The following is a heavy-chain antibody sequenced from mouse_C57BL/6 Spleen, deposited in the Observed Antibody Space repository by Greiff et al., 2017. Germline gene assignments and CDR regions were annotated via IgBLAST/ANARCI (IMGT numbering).Heavy chain of an antibody. V-gene: IGHV1-80*01. D-gene: IGHD2-14*01. CDR3: ARGTAGYFDV. J-gene: IGHJ1*03. CDR1: GYAFSSYW. Sequence: VQLVESGAELVKPGASVKISCKASGYAFSSYWMNWVKQRPGKGLEWIGQIYPGDGDTNYNGKFKGKATLTADKSSSTAYMQLSSLTSEDSAVYFCARGTAGYFDVWGTGTTVTVSS. CDR2: IYPGDGDT.